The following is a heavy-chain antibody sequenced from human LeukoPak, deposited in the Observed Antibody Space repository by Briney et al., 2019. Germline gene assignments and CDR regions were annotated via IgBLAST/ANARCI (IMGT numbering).Heavy chain of an antibody. CDR2: IKQDGSEK. Sequence: GGSLRLSCAASGFTFSSYWMSWLRQAPGKGLEWVANIKQDGSEKYYVDSVKGRFTISRDNAKNSVYLHMNSLRAEDTAVYYCARDGSDSTGYYYALWGQGTLVTVSS. J-gene: IGHJ4*02. CDR3: ARDGSDSTGYYYAL. D-gene: IGHD3-22*01. CDR1: GFTFSSYW. V-gene: IGHV3-7*01.